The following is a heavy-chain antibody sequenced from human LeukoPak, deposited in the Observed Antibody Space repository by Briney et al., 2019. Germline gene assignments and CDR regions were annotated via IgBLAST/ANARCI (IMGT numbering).Heavy chain of an antibody. CDR2: ISGSSSYI. CDR3: AKDDSPVSAMATGIIDY. V-gene: IGHV3-21*01. CDR1: GFTFSSYS. D-gene: IGHD1-14*01. Sequence: GGSLRLSCAASGFTFSSYSMSWVRQAPGEGLEWVSPISGSSSYINYAESVKGRFTISRDNAKNSLYLQMNSLRAEDTAVYYCAKDDSPVSAMATGIIDYWGQGTLVTVSS. J-gene: IGHJ4*02.